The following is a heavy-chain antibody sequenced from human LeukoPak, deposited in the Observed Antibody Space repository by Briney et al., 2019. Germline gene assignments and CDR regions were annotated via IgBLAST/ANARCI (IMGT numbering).Heavy chain of an antibody. J-gene: IGHJ5*02. Sequence: SETLSLTCTVSGGSITSYYWSWIRQPPGKGLEWIGRIYTSGTITYNPSLKSRVTMSVDTSKNQFSLKLSSVTAADTAVYYCARHRCSGGSCYPMNWFDPWGQGTLVTVSS. D-gene: IGHD2-15*01. CDR1: GGSITSYY. V-gene: IGHV4-4*07. CDR2: IYTSGTI. CDR3: ARHRCSGGSCYPMNWFDP.